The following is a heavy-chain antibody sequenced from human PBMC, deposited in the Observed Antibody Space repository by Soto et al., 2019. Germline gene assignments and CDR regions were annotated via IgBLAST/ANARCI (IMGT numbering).Heavy chain of an antibody. CDR2: IYYSGVT. V-gene: IGHV4-31*02. J-gene: IGHJ5*02. Sequence: WTWIRQHPGKGLEWIGYIYYSGVTYYKPSLKSRVTISVDTSKNQFSLNLRSVTAADTAVYFCARDVRGRDSGRFDPWGQGTLVTVSS. CDR3: ARDVRGRDSGRFDP. D-gene: IGHD3-10*02.